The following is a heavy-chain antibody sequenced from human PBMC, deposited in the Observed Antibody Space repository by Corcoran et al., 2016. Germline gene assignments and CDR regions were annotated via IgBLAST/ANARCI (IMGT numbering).Heavy chain of an antibody. J-gene: IGHJ5*01. V-gene: IGHV3-33*03. D-gene: IGHD3-16*01. CDR2: IWNDGNHK. Sequence: QEQLVASGGGVVQPGGSLRLSCVASGFTFSYYGMHWVRQAPGKGLEWVAIIWNDGNHKDHADSVKGRFTISRDNYKNTLYLHMKSLLVDDSAVYYCAGLRHSSFLGGLDVWGQGIPVTVSS. CDR1: GFTFSYYG. CDR3: AGLRHSSFLGGLDV.